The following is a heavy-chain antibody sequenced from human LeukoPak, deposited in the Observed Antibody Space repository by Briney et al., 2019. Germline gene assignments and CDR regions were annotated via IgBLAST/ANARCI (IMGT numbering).Heavy chain of an antibody. Sequence: PGGSLRLSCAASGFIFSNYAMEWVRQAPGKGLEWVSSISSGGSYIYYADSVKGRFTISRDDAKNSVYLQMNSLTAEDTALYYCARLFGGGYGKYYFDSWGQGTLVTVSS. CDR1: GFIFSNYA. CDR2: ISSGGSYI. CDR3: ARLFGGGYGKYYFDS. V-gene: IGHV3-21*01. J-gene: IGHJ4*02. D-gene: IGHD3-22*01.